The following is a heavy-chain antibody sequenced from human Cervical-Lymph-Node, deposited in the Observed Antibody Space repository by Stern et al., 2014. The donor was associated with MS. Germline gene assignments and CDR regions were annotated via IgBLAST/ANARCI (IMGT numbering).Heavy chain of an antibody. V-gene: IGHV1-69*06. CDR1: GDTFINYT. Sequence: VQLVESGAEVKKPGSSVKVSCKTSGDTFINYTISLVRQAPGLGLEWMGGSVPILGTTNYARKFRDRIILTADKSTNTTYMELSSLRSEDTAVYYCAREYSSSAHPFDYWGQGTLLTVSS. D-gene: IGHD6-6*01. CDR2: SVPILGTT. CDR3: AREYSSSAHPFDY. J-gene: IGHJ4*02.